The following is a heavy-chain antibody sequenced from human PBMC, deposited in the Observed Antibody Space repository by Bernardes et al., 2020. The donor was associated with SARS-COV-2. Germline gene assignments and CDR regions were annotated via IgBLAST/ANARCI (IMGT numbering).Heavy chain of an antibody. V-gene: IGHV3-20*04. CDR2: MNWNGAGT. D-gene: IGHD3-10*01. Sequence: GGSLRLSCVASGFTFDGYGMNWVRQAPGKGLEWVSGMNWNGAGTGYADSVEGRFSISRDNAKKSLYLQMNGLRAEDTALYYCARSHDGSGTYYRDYFYGMDVWGQATAVTVSS. CDR1: GFTFDGYG. J-gene: IGHJ6*02. CDR3: ARSHDGSGTYYRDYFYGMDV.